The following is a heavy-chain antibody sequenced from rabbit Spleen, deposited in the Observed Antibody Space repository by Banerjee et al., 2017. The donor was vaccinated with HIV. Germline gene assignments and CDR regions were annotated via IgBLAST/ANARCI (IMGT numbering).Heavy chain of an antibody. J-gene: IGHJ4*01. CDR3: ASAYSDVYFDL. CDR1: GFSFSSTYY. V-gene: IGHV1S47*01. D-gene: IGHD6-1*01. Sequence: QEQLVESGGGLVQPEGSLTLTCTASGFSFSSTYYMCWVRQAPGKGPEWIACIYGGDGSTYYASWVNGRFTISRSTSLNTVTLQMTSLTAADTATYFCASAYSDVYFDLWGPGTLVTVS. CDR2: IYGGDGST.